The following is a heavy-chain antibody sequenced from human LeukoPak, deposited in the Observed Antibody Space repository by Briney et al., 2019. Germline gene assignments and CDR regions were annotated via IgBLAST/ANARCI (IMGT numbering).Heavy chain of an antibody. CDR3: ARVGVDTAMVTYYYFDY. Sequence: SVRVSCKASGGTFSSYATSWVRQAPGQGLEWMGGIIPIFGTANYAQKFQGRVTITADESTSTAYMELSSLRSEDTAVYYCARVGVDTAMVTYYYFDYWGQGTLVTVSS. CDR1: GGTFSSYA. CDR2: IIPIFGTA. D-gene: IGHD5-18*01. V-gene: IGHV1-69*01. J-gene: IGHJ4*02.